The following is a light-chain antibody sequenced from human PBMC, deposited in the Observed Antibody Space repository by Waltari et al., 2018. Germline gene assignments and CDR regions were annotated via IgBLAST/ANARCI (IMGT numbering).Light chain of an antibody. V-gene: IGLV2-14*01. CDR2: EVS. Sequence: QSALTQPASLSGSPGQSITISCTGTSRDVGNYNYVSWYQHHPGKVPKVIIYEVSNRPAGISSRCSGSKSCNTASLTIAGLQADDEADYYCASYTTSYTIVFGTGTGVTVL. J-gene: IGLJ1*01. CDR3: ASYTTSYTIV. CDR1: SRDVGNYNY.